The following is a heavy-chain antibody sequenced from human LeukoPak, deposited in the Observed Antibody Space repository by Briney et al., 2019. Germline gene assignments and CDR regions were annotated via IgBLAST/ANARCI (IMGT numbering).Heavy chain of an antibody. J-gene: IGHJ4*02. CDR3: ARDRPVEMATRALGY. CDR2: ISSRSSTI. V-gene: IGHV3-48*02. D-gene: IGHD5-24*01. Sequence: GGSLRLSCVVSGFTFSSFSMNWVRQAPGKGLEWISYISSRSSTIYYADSVKGRFTISRENAKNSLYLQMNGLRDEDTAVYYCARDRPVEMATRALGYWGQGTLVTVSS. CDR1: GFTFSSFS.